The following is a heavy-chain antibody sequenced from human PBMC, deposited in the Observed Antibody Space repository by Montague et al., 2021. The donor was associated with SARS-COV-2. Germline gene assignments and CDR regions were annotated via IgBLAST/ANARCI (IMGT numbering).Heavy chain of an antibody. CDR3: ASPGGYCTGGSCYYVY. CDR2: IYYSGST. Sequence: SETLSLTCSVSGGSISTYYWSWIRQPPGKGLEWIGYIYYSGSTNYNPSLKSRVTISIDTSKNQFSLELSSVTAADMAVYYCASPGGYCTGGSCYYVYWGQGPRVTVSS. J-gene: IGHJ4*02. V-gene: IGHV4-59*01. D-gene: IGHD2-15*01. CDR1: GGSISTYY.